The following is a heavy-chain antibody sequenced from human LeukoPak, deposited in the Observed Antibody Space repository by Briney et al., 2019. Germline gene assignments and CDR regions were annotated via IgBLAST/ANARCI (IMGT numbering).Heavy chain of an antibody. CDR1: GFTFSSYS. CDR3: ARERRYCSGGSCPHFDY. V-gene: IGHV3-48*02. CDR2: ISSSSSTI. D-gene: IGHD2-15*01. Sequence: GGSLRLSCAASGFTFSSYSMNWVRQAPGKGLEWVSYISSSSSTIYYADSGKGRFTISRDNAKNSLYLQMNSLRDEDTAVYYCARERRYCSGGSCPHFDYWGQGTLVTVSS. J-gene: IGHJ4*02.